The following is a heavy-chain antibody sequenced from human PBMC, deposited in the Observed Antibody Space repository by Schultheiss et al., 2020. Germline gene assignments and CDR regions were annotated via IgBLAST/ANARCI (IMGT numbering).Heavy chain of an antibody. J-gene: IGHJ4*02. Sequence: GGSLRLSCTASGFTFGDYAMSWFRQAPGKGLEWVAVISYDGSNKYYADSVKGRFTISRDNSKNTLYLQMNSLRAEDTAVYYCARTYSSSSIYGYWGQGTLVTVSS. D-gene: IGHD6-13*01. V-gene: IGHV3-30-3*01. CDR1: GFTFGDYA. CDR3: ARTYSSSSIYGY. CDR2: ISYDGSNK.